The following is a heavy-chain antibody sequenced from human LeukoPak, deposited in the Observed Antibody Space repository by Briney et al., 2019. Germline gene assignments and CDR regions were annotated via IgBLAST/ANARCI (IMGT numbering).Heavy chain of an antibody. CDR1: GGSISSYY. CDR2: IYYSGST. V-gene: IGHV4-59*12. Sequence: PSETLSLTCTVSGGSISSYYWSWIRQPPGKGLEWIGYIYYSGSTNYNPSLKSRVTISVDTSKNQFSLKLSSVTAADTAVYYCASMAGDSDWYFDLWGRGTLVTVSS. J-gene: IGHJ2*01. D-gene: IGHD6-19*01. CDR3: ASMAGDSDWYFDL.